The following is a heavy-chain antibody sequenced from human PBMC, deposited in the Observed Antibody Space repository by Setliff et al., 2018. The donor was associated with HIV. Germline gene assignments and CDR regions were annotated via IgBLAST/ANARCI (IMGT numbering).Heavy chain of an antibody. J-gene: IGHJ4*02. CDR3: AKNLYRSGWSPLDY. CDR2: IYSGGTT. D-gene: IGHD6-13*01. V-gene: IGHV3-53*01. Sequence: GGSLRLSCAASGFTVSSNYMSWVRQAPGKGLEWVSIIYSGGTTYYADSVKGRFTISRDNSKNTLYLQMNSLRAEDTAVYYCAKNLYRSGWSPLDYWGQGTLVTVSS. CDR1: GFTVSSNY.